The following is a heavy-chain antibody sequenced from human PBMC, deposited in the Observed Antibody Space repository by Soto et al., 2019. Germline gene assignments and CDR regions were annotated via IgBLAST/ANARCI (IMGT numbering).Heavy chain of an antibody. D-gene: IGHD2-15*01. V-gene: IGHV3-23*01. CDR3: AKRATTVPTPGNYFDC. J-gene: IGHJ4*02. CDR1: GFSFSDYS. Sequence: EVQLLESGGGLVQPGGSLRLSCAASGFSFSDYSMTWVRQAPGRGLEWVSTLTSGGTTFYADSVKGRFTISRANSKNTLSLQMHSLRTEDTALYYCAKRATTVPTPGNYFDCWGQGTLVTVSS. CDR2: LTSGGTT.